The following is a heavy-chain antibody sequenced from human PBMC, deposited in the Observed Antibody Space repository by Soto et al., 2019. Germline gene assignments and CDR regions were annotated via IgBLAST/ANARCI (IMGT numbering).Heavy chain of an antibody. J-gene: IGHJ3*02. D-gene: IGHD4-17*01. CDR3: ARGDDKPSDYGGNSGAFDI. Sequence: KTSETLSLTCAVYGGSFSGYYWSWIRQPPGKGLEWIGEINHSGSTNYNPSLKSRVTISVDTSKNQFSLKLSSVTAADTAAYYCARGDDKPSDYGGNSGAFDIWGQGTMVTVSS. CDR2: INHSGST. V-gene: IGHV4-34*01. CDR1: GGSFSGYY.